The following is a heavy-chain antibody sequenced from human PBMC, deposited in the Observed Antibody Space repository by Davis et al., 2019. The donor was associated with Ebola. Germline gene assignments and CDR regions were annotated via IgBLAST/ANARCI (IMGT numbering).Heavy chain of an antibody. J-gene: IGHJ4*02. Sequence: PSETLSLTCIVSGGSISSYCWTWIRQPPGQGLEWIGNMCYSRNTEYNPSLKSRVTVAVDTSKNQFSLKMSSVTAADTAVYFCLGGHYGEPFDYWGQGTLVTVSS. D-gene: IGHD3-16*01. V-gene: IGHV4-59*01. CDR3: LGGHYGEPFDY. CDR2: MCYSRNT. CDR1: GGSISSYC.